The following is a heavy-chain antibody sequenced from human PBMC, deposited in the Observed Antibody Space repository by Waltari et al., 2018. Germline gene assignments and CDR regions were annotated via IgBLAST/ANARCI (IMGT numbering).Heavy chain of an antibody. V-gene: IGHV4-39*01. CDR3: ASKRGYSGYASFISDY. Sequence: QLQLQESGPGLVKPSETLSLTCTVPGGSIPSNNHYWGWVRQPPGKGPEGFGSIYYSGSPYYNPSLQSRVTISIDTSKNQFSLKLTSVTAADTAVYFCASKRGYSGYASFISDYWGQGTLVTVSS. J-gene: IGHJ4*02. D-gene: IGHD5-12*01. CDR1: GGSIPSNNHY. CDR2: IYYSGSP.